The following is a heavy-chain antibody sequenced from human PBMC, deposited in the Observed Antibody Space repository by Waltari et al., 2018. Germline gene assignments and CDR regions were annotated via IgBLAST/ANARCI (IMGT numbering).Heavy chain of an antibody. J-gene: IGHJ3*02. V-gene: IGHV4-34*01. CDR3: ASARRWKGGDI. D-gene: IGHD4-17*01. Sequence: QVQLQQWGAGLLKPSETLSLTCAVYGGSFRGYYWSWIRQPPGKGLEVIGETNHRGSTPYIPALKSRVTISVDTAQNQGSPKLSSVNAADTAVYYCASARRWKGGDIWGQGTIVTVSS. CDR1: GGSFRGYY. CDR2: TNHRGST.